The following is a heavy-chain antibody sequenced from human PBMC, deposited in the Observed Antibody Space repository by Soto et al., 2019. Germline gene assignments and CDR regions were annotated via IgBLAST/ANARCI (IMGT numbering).Heavy chain of an antibody. CDR1: GYSFTNYW. CDR3: ARQYCRSTSCYIGWFDP. Sequence: PGEALKISCQGSGYSFTNYWISWVRQMPGKGPEWMGRIDPSDSYTKHSPCFQGHFTISADKSISTAYLQWSSLKASDTPTYYCARQYCRSTSCYIGWFDPWGQGNLVTAPQ. J-gene: IGHJ5*02. CDR2: IDPSDSYT. V-gene: IGHV5-10-1*01. D-gene: IGHD2-2*02.